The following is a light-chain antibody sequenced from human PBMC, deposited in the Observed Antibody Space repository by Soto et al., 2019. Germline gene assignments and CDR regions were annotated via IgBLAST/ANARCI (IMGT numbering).Light chain of an antibody. J-gene: IGKJ4*01. CDR3: QHYYNWPLT. V-gene: IGKV3-15*01. Sequence: ELVMTQSPATLSVSPGEIATLSCRSSQSFSSNVAWYQQKPGQAPRLLIYGTSTRVTGIPARFSGSGSGTEFPLTISSLQSEDFEVYYCQHYYNWPLTFGGGTKVDIK. CDR2: GTS. CDR1: QSFSSN.